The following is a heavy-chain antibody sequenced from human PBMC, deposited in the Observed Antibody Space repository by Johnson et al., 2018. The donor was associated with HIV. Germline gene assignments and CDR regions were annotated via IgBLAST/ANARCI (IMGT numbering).Heavy chain of an antibody. J-gene: IGHJ3*02. CDR2: IDTAGDT. D-gene: IGHD6-19*01. Sequence: VQLMESGGGVVQPGRSLRLSCAASGFTFSSYDMHWVRQGAGKGLEWVSGIDTAGDTYYPGSVKGRFTISRENAKNSLNLQMNSLRAGDTAVYYCVRALGGYSSGWYGAFDIWGQGTMVTVSS. V-gene: IGHV3-13*01. CDR3: VRALGGYSSGWYGAFDI. CDR1: GFTFSSYD.